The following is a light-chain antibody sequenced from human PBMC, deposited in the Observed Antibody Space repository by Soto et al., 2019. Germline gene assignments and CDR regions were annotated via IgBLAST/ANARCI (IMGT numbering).Light chain of an antibody. V-gene: IGKV3-20*01. Sequence: EVVLTQSPGTLSLSPGERATLSCRASQSVAANYLAWYQQKRGQAPRLLIYGASSRATGIPDRFSGSGSGTDFTLTISRLEXXXXSVYYCHQYGTAPLTFGPGTKVDIK. J-gene: IGKJ3*01. CDR1: QSVAANY. CDR2: GAS. CDR3: HQYGTAPLT.